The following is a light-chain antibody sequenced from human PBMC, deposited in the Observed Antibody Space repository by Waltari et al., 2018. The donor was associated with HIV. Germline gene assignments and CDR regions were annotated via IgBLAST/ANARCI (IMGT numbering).Light chain of an antibody. V-gene: IGLV1-47*01. Sequence: QSVLTQPPSASGPPGQRVTISCTGGSSNVHWYQQFHGTATQLLIYRNNQRPSGVPDRFSGSNSGSSASLAISWLRSEDEADSYCAACAYNLSGPVLFGGGTKLTVL. J-gene: IGLJ2*01. CDR2: RNN. CDR3: AACAYNLSGPVL. CDR1: SSN.